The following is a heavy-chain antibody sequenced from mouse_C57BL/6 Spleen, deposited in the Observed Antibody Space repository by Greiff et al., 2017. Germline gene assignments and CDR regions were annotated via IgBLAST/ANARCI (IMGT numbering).Heavy chain of an antibody. Sequence: VMLVESGPGLVAPSQSLSITCTVSGFSLTSYGVDWVRQPPGKGLEWLGVIWGGGSTNYNSALMSRLSISKDNSKSQVFLKMNSLQTDDTAMYYCALHYYGSSFAYWGQGTLVTVSA. D-gene: IGHD1-1*01. CDR2: IWGGGST. CDR1: GFSLTSYG. V-gene: IGHV2-9*01. J-gene: IGHJ3*01. CDR3: ALHYYGSSFAY.